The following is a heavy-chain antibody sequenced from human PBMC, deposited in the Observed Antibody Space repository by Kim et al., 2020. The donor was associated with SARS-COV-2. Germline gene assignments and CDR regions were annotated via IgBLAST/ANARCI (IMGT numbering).Heavy chain of an antibody. CDR3: ARDQSGWTTPGDY. V-gene: IGHV3-21*04. J-gene: IGHJ4*02. CDR1: GFTFSSYS. CDR2: ISSSSSYI. D-gene: IGHD6-19*01. Sequence: GGSLRLSCAASGFTFSSYSMNWVRQAPGKGLEWVSSISSSSSYIYYADSVKGRFTISRDNAKNSLYLQMNSLRAEDTAVYYCARDQSGWTTPGDYWGQGTLVTVSS.